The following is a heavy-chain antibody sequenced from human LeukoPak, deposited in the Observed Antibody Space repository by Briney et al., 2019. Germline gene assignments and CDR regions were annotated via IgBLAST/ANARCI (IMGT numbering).Heavy chain of an antibody. J-gene: IGHJ4*02. CDR2: ISSSSRDI. CDR3: VREAAATLFDY. Sequence: GGSLRLSCAASGFTVSSNYMSWVRQAPGKGLEWVSAISSSSRDIFYADSVKGRFSISRDNTHNSLSLRMNSLGAEDTAVYYCVREAAATLFDYWGQGTLVTVSS. CDR1: GFTVSSNY. V-gene: IGHV3-21*01. D-gene: IGHD1-26*01.